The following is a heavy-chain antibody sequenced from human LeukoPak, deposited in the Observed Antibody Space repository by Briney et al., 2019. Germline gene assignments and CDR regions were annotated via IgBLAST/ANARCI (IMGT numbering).Heavy chain of an antibody. Sequence: GGSLRLSCAASGFTFSSYGMHWVRQAPGKGLEWVAVVWYDGSKKYSADSVKGRITISRDDSKNTLYLQMNSLRAEDTAVYYCARGAYYYEDWGQGTLVTVSS. CDR1: GFTFSSYG. V-gene: IGHV3-33*01. J-gene: IGHJ4*02. CDR3: ARGAYYYED. CDR2: VWYDGSKK. D-gene: IGHD3-22*01.